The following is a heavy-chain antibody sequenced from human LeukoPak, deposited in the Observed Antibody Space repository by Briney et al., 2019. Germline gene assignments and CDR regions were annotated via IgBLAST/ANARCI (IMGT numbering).Heavy chain of an antibody. CDR2: INPNSGGT. CDR1: GYTFTGYY. D-gene: IGHD6-13*01. J-gene: IGHJ4*02. Sequence: ASVKVSFKASGYTFTGYYMHWVRQAPGQGLEWMGWINPNSGGTNYAQKFQGRVTMTRDTSISTAYMELSRLRSDDTAVYYCARSSPKYSSSWYDYWGQGTLVTVSS. CDR3: ARSSPKYSSSWYDY. V-gene: IGHV1-2*02.